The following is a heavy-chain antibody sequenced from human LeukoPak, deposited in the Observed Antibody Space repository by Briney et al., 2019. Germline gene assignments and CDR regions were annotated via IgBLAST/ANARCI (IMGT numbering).Heavy chain of an antibody. D-gene: IGHD3-3*01. CDR1: GFTFSSYG. CDR3: ARARQYDSWSGYSRYYYYGMDV. J-gene: IGHJ6*02. Sequence: GGSLRLSCATSGFTFSSYGMSWVRQAPGKRLEWVSSISGSDGSTYYADSVKGRFTISRDNSKSTLYLQMNSLGVEDTAVYYCARARQYDSWSGYSRYYYYGMDVWGQGTTVTVSS. V-gene: IGHV3-23*01. CDR2: ISGSDGST.